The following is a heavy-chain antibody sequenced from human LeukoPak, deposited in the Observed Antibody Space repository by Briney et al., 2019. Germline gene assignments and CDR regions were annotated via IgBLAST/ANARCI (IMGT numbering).Heavy chain of an antibody. V-gene: IGHV4-34*01. Sequence: PSETLSLTCTVYGGSFSGYYWSWIRQPPGKGLERIGEINHSGSTNYNPSLKSRVTISVDTSKNQFSLTLSSVTASDTAVYYCARAPERWLQFIPWGQGTLVTVSS. D-gene: IGHD5-24*01. CDR2: INHSGST. J-gene: IGHJ5*02. CDR1: GGSFSGYY. CDR3: ARAPERWLQFIP.